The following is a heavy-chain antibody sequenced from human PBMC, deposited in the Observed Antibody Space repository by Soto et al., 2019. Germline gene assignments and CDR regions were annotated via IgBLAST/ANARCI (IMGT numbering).Heavy chain of an antibody. J-gene: IGHJ6*02. V-gene: IGHV1-8*01. Sequence: QVQLVQSGAEVKKPGASVKVSCKASGYTFTSYDINWVRQATGQGLEWMGWMNPNSGNTGYAQKFQGRVTMTRNTSIITAYMELSSLRSEDTAVYYCARGRIAAAANYYYYGMDVWGQGTTVTVSS. D-gene: IGHD6-13*01. CDR1: GYTFTSYD. CDR3: ARGRIAAAANYYYYGMDV. CDR2: MNPNSGNT.